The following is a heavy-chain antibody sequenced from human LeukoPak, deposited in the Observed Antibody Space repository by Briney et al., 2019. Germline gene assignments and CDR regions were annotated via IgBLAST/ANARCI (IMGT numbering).Heavy chain of an antibody. Sequence: QPGGSLRLSCAASGFTFNNYGMHWVRQAPGKGLEWVAAIWYDGSNKYYADSVKGRFTISRDNSKNTLYLQMNSLRAEDTALYYCARGQEYYYDSSAYSKFDYWGQGTLVTVSS. CDR3: ARGQEYYYDSSAYSKFDY. D-gene: IGHD3-22*01. CDR2: IWYDGSNK. V-gene: IGHV3-33*01. J-gene: IGHJ4*02. CDR1: GFTFNNYG.